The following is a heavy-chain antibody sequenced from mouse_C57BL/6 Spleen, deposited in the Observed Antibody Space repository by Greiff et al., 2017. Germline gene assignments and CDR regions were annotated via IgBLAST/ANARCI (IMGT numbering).Heavy chain of an antibody. D-gene: IGHD2-3*01. J-gene: IGHJ4*01. V-gene: IGHV1-62-2*01. CDR3: ARHEEGDGYFAMDY. Sequence: LVKPWASVKLSCKASGYTFTEYTIHWVKPRSGQGLAWIGWFYPGSGSIMYNEKFKDTATLTADKTSSTVDMDLSRLTSEASAVYFCARHEEGDGYFAMDYWGQGTSVTVSS. CDR1: GYTFTEYT. CDR2: FYPGSGSI.